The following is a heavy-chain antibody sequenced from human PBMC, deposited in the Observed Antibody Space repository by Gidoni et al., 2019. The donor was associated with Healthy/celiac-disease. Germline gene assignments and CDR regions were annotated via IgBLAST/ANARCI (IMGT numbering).Heavy chain of an antibody. CDR1: GGTFSSYA. Sequence: QVQLVQPGAEVQKPGSSVKVSCKASGGTFSSYAISWVRQAPGQGLEWMGRMIPILGIANDAQKFQGRVTITADKSTSTAYMELSSLRSEDTAVYYCARDRPRGGELTSLYSDYWGQGTLVTVSS. D-gene: IGHD3-10*01. J-gene: IGHJ4*02. CDR3: ARDRPRGGELTSLYSDY. CDR2: MIPILGIA. V-gene: IGHV1-69*04.